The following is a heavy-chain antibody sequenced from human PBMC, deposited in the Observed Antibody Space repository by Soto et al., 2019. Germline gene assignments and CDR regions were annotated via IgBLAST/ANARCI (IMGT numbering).Heavy chain of an antibody. J-gene: IGHJ4*02. CDR3: ARDSRSRCWLGVAFLH. CDR2: IIPIFGTA. CDR1: GGTFSSYA. D-gene: IGHD6-13*01. Sequence: QVQLVQSGAEVKKPGSSVKVSCKASGGTFSSYAISWVRQAPGQGLEWMGGIIPIFGTANYAQKFQGRVTITADESTSTPYMELSSLRSEATAVYYCARDSRSRCWLGVAFLHWGQGTLVTVSS. V-gene: IGHV1-69*01.